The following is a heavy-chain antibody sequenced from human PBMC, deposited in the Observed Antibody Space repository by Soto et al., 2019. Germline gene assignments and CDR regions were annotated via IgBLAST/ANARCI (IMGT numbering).Heavy chain of an antibody. CDR2: ISGSSGNA. CDR3: AREMAGRGGEYDY. Sequence: QVQLVQSGAEVKNPGASVKVSCKTSGYTFTKYGVGWVRQAPGQGLEWMGWISGSSGNANYAEKVQGRITLTTDTSTSTAYIELRSLRSDDTAVYYCAREMAGRGGEYDYWGQGTRVNVSS. CDR1: GYTFTKYG. D-gene: IGHD3-16*01. V-gene: IGHV1-18*01. J-gene: IGHJ4*02.